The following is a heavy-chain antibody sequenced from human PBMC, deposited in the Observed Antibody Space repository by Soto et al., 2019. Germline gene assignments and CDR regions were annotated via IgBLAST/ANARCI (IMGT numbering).Heavy chain of an antibody. CDR2: IWYDGSNK. D-gene: IGHD2-15*01. CDR1: GFTFSSYG. Sequence: GGSLRLSCAASGFTFSSYGMHWVRQAPGKGLEWVAVIWYDGSNKYYADSVKGRFTISRDNSKNTLYLQMNSLRAEDTAVYYCARDIWGDIVVVVAADGGGPNYGMDVWGQGTTVTVSS. CDR3: ARDIWGDIVVVVAADGGGPNYGMDV. J-gene: IGHJ6*02. V-gene: IGHV3-33*01.